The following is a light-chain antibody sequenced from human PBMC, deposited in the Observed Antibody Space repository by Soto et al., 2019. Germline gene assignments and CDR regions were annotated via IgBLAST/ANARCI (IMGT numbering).Light chain of an antibody. Sequence: EIVMTQSPATLSVSQGERATLSCRASQSVSSNLAWYQQKPGQAPRLLIYGASTRATGIPASFSGSGSGTEFTLTISSLPSEDFAVYYCQQYIKWPLTFGGGTKVDNK. CDR1: QSVSSN. V-gene: IGKV3-15*01. CDR2: GAS. CDR3: QQYIKWPLT. J-gene: IGKJ4*01.